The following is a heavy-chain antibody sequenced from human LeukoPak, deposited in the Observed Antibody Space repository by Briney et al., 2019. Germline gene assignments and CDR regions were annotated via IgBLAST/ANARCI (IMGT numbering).Heavy chain of an antibody. V-gene: IGHV1-18*01. J-gene: IGHJ4*02. CDR2: ISTYTVNT. D-gene: IGHD6-19*01. Sequence: HGASVKVSCKASGYTFATYAISWVRQAPGQGLDWMGWISTYTVNTNPAQKFQGRVTMTTDPSTSTAYMELRSLRSDDTAVYYCARVINFHHSSGWYFDYWGQGTLVTVSS. CDR3: ARVINFHHSSGWYFDY. CDR1: GYTFATYA.